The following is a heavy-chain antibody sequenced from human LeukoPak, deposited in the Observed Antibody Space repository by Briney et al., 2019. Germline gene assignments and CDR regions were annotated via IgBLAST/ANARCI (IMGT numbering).Heavy chain of an antibody. CDR2: INPIFGTA. J-gene: IGHJ3*02. CDR1: GGTFSSYA. CDR3: AKDYGDAFDI. V-gene: IGHV1-69*05. Sequence: GASVKVSCQASGGTFSSYAISWVQQAPGQGHEWMGGINPIFGTANYAQKFQGRVTITTDESTSTAYMELSSLRSEDTAVYYCAKDYGDAFDIWGQGTMVTVSS. D-gene: IGHD4-17*01.